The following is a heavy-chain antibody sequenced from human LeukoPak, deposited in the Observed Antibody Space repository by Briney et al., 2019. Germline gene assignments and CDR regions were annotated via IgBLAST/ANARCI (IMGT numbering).Heavy chain of an antibody. V-gene: IGHV4-39*01. CDR2: VYYGGST. Sequence: SETLSLTCTVSGGSISSSSYYWGWIRQPPGKGLEWIGNVYYGGSTYYNPSLKSRVTMSVDTSKNQFSLELTSVTAADTAVYYCARWVATPRGYFDYWGQGTLLTVSS. J-gene: IGHJ4*02. CDR1: GGSISSSSYY. CDR3: ARWVATPRGYFDY. D-gene: IGHD5-12*01.